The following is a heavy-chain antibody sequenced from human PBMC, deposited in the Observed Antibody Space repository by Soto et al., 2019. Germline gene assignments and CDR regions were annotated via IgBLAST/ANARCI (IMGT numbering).Heavy chain of an antibody. V-gene: IGHV4-59*01. CDR2: IYSSGST. CDR3: ARDHPHSYGVYYFEY. J-gene: IGHJ4*02. D-gene: IGHD5-18*01. Sequence: SETLSLTCTVSGGSISNYYWNWIRQSPGKGLEWIGYIYSSGSTHYNPSLQNRVTISIDTSKNQVSLKVNSVTAADTAVYYCARDHPHSYGVYYFEYWGQGTPVTVSS. CDR1: GGSISNYY.